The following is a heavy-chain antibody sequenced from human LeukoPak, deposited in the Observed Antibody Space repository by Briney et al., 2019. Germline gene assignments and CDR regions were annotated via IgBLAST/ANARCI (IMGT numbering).Heavy chain of an antibody. CDR1: GFAFRNYG. D-gene: IGHD2-2*01. J-gene: IGHJ3*01. Sequence: GGSLRLSCIASGFAFRNYGMHWVRQAPGKGLEWVAVISYDGSNKYYADSVKGRFAISRDNAKTSLYLHMNSLRAEDTAVYYCARDGVPAARDLWGQGTMVIVSS. CDR2: ISYDGSNK. CDR3: ARDGVPAARDL. V-gene: IGHV3-30*03.